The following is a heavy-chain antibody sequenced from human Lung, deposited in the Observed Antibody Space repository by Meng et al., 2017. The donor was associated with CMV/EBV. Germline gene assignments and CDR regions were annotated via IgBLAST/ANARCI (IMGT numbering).Heavy chain of an antibody. CDR2: IYSGGST. CDR1: GFHGSSKY. V-gene: IGHV3-53*01. Sequence: AASGFHGSSKYMIWVRQAAGKRLEWVSVIYSGGSTYYADYVKGRFTISRDDSENTLYLQMNNLRDDDTAVYFCARIAEGAQYNWLDPWGQGTLVTVSS. J-gene: IGHJ5*02. D-gene: IGHD6-13*01. CDR3: ARIAEGAQYNWLDP.